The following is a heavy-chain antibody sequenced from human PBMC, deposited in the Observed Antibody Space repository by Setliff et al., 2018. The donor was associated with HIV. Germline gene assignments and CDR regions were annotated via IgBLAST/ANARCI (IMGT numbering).Heavy chain of an antibody. CDR3: ARVRLELRQYWFDS. V-gene: IGHV4-34*01. CDR2: INHSGST. J-gene: IGHJ5*01. CDR1: GGSFSDYY. Sequence: KPSETLPLTCAVYGGSFSDYYWSWIRQPPGRGLEWIGEINHSGSTNYNPSLKRRVAISVDTSKNQFSLKLNSVTAADTAVYYCARVRLELRQYWFDSWGQGSPVTVSS. D-gene: IGHD1-7*01.